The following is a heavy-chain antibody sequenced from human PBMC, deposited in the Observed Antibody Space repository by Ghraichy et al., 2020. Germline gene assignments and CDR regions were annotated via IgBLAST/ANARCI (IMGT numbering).Heavy chain of an antibody. CDR3: AKPPTLIGNAY. CDR1: GFTFSDYG. D-gene: IGHD1-26*01. Sequence: GGSLRLSCVASGFTFSDYGMHWVRQAPGKGLEWVTFISYDGSNEYYADSVKGRFTVSRDNSKNTLFLQMSSPRHEDTAVYYCAKPPTLIGNAYWGQGTLVSVSS. J-gene: IGHJ4*02. V-gene: IGHV3-30*18. CDR2: ISYDGSNE.